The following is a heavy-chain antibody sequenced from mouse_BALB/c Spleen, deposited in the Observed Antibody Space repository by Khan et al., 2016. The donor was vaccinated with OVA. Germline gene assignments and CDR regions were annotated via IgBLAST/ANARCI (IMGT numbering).Heavy chain of an antibody. CDR2: VDPFSGGT. V-gene: IGHV1S135*01. CDR3: TRHGYVAWFTY. CDR1: GYSFTSYY. D-gene: IGHD2-2*01. J-gene: IGHJ3*01. Sequence: EVQLQESGPELMKPGASVKISCKASGYSFTSYYLHWVMQSHGESLEWIGYVDPFSGGTTYNQKFKGKATLTVDKSSSTAYMHLGNLTSEDSAVYYCTRHGYVAWFTYWGQGTLVTVSA.